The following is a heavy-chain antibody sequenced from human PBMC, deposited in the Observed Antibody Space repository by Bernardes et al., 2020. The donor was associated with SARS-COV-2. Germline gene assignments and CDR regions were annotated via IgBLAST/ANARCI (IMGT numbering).Heavy chain of an antibody. V-gene: IGHV3-33*01. J-gene: IGHJ6*02. Sequence: GGSLRLSCAASGFTFISYGMHWVRQAPGKGLEWVAVIWYDGSNKYYADSVKGRFTISRDNSKNTLYLQMNSLRAEDTAVYYCARDRDYYDSSGYYYARYYYYGMDVWGQGTTVTVSS. CDR3: ARDRDYYDSSGYYYARYYYYGMDV. CDR1: GFTFISYG. CDR2: IWYDGSNK. D-gene: IGHD3-22*01.